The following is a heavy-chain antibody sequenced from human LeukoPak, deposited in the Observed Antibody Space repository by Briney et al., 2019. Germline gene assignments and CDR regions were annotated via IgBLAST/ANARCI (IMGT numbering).Heavy chain of an antibody. D-gene: IGHD3-10*01. CDR2: IHSGGST. CDR3: PRNYNGSGSYWVPGLDYGMDV. CDR1: GFTVSSNY. V-gene: IGHV3-66*01. Sequence: GGSLRLSCAASGFTVSSNYMSWVRQAPGKGLEWVSVIHSGGSTYYADSVKGRFTISRDNSKNTLYLQMNSLRAEDTAVYYCPRNYNGSGSYWVPGLDYGMDVWGQGTTVTVSS. J-gene: IGHJ6*02.